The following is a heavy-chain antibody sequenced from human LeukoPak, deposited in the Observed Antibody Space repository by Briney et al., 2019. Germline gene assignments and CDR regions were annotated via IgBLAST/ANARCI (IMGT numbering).Heavy chain of an antibody. D-gene: IGHD2-2*01. CDR3: AKGVVVAPDVTPFDY. V-gene: IGHV3-23*01. Sequence: GGSLRLSCADSGLTFNNYAMSWVRPALGKGLEWVSGISGRGASKYYADSVKGRFTISRDNSKNTLYLQMNSLRAEDTAVYYCAKGVVVAPDVTPFDYWGQGTLVTVSS. CDR2: ISGRGASK. CDR1: GLTFNNYA. J-gene: IGHJ4*02.